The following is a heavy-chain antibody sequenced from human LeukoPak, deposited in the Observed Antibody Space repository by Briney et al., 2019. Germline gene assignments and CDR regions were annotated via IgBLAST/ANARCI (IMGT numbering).Heavy chain of an antibody. CDR3: ARDSPYYYDSSGYYYGYFDY. J-gene: IGHJ4*02. Sequence: ASVKVSCKASGYTFISYAIHWVRQAPGQRLEWMGWIHAGNGNAKYSQKFQGRVTITAGTSASTAYMELSSLSSEDTAVYYCARDSPYYYDSSGYYYGYFDYWGQGTLVTVSS. V-gene: IGHV1-3*01. CDR1: GYTFISYA. D-gene: IGHD3-22*01. CDR2: IHAGNGNA.